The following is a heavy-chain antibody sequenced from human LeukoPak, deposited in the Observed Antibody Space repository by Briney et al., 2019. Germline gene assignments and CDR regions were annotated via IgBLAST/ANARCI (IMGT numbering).Heavy chain of an antibody. Sequence: SETLSLTCTVSGGPISSYYWSWIRQPPGKGLEWIGYIYYSGSTNYNPSLKSRVTISVDTSKNQFSLKLSSVTAADTAVYYCARGFIMGGYVNYYYGMDVWGQGTTVTVSS. CDR3: ARGFIMGGYVNYYYGMDV. V-gene: IGHV4-59*01. CDR2: IYYSGST. D-gene: IGHD5-12*01. CDR1: GGPISSYY. J-gene: IGHJ6*02.